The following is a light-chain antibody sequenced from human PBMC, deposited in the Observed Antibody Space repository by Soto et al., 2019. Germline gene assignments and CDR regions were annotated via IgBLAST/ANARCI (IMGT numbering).Light chain of an antibody. CDR3: QSYDATNQV. Sequence: NFMLTQPHSVSESPGKTVIISCTRSSGSIASNYVQWYQQRPGRSPTTVIYEDNQRPSGVPDRFSGSIDSSSNSASLTISGLETEDEADCFCQSYDATNQVFGGGTQLTVL. V-gene: IGLV6-57*01. J-gene: IGLJ3*02. CDR2: EDN. CDR1: SGSIASNY.